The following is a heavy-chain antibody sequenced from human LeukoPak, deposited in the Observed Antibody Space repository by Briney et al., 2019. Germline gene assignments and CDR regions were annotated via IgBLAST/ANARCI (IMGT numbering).Heavy chain of an antibody. CDR1: GFTFSSYG. D-gene: IGHD5-12*01. Sequence: GGSLRLSCAASGFTFSSYGMHWVRQAPGKELEWVAVIWYDGSNKYYADSVKGRFTISRDNSKNTLYLQMNSLRAEDTAVYYCIGGGYDSDFDYWGQGTLVTVSS. J-gene: IGHJ4*02. CDR2: IWYDGSNK. CDR3: IGGGYDSDFDY. V-gene: IGHV3-33*01.